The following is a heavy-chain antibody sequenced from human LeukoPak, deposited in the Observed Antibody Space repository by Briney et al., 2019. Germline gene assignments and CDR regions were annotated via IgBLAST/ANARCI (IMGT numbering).Heavy chain of an antibody. D-gene: IGHD3-10*01. J-gene: IGHJ3*02. V-gene: IGHV3-20*04. CDR2: INWNGGSI. CDR3: ARDPEAMVRGVMSDI. CDR1: GFTFDDYG. Sequence: GGSLRLSCVASGFTFDDYGMSWVRQAPGTGLERVSGINWNGGSIGYAESVKGRFTISKDNAKNSMYLQINSLRAEDTALYYCARDPEAMVRGVMSDIWSQGTMVTVSS.